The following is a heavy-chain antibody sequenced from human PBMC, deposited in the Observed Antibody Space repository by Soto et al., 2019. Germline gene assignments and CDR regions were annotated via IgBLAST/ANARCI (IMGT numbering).Heavy chain of an antibody. D-gene: IGHD6-13*01. Sequence: SVKVSCKASGGTFSSYTISWVRQAPGQGLEWMGRIIPILGIANYAQKFQGRVTITADKSTSTAYMELSSLRSEDTAVYYCARNLGGISEAEGFDYWGQGTLVTVSS. J-gene: IGHJ4*02. CDR3: ARNLGGISEAEGFDY. CDR2: IIPILGIA. CDR1: GGTFSSYT. V-gene: IGHV1-69*02.